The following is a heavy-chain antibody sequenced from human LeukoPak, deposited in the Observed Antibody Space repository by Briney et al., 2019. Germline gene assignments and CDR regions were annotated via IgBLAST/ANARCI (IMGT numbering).Heavy chain of an antibody. J-gene: IGHJ4*02. V-gene: IGHV3-30-3*01. CDR3: ARDRWVATTHYYFDY. CDR2: ISYDGSNK. D-gene: IGHD5-24*01. Sequence: GGSLGLSCAASGFTFSSYAMHWVRQAPGKGLEWVAVISYDGSNKYYADSVKGRFTISRDNSKNTLYLQMNSLRAEDTAVYYCARDRWVATTHYYFDYWGQGTLVTVSS. CDR1: GFTFSSYA.